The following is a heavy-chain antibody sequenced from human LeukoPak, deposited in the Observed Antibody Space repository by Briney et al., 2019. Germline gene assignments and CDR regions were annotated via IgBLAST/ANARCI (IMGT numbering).Heavy chain of an antibody. D-gene: IGHD1-26*01. CDR2: ISFDGSYK. V-gene: IGHV3-30*03. CDR3: ARDKIVGATYFDY. Sequence: GGSLRLSCAGSGFTFNNYGIHWVRQAPGKGLEWVAVISFDGSYKYYADSVKGRFNISRDHSENTLYLQMNSLRTEDTAVYYCARDKIVGATYFDYWGQGTLVTVSS. CDR1: GFTFNNYG. J-gene: IGHJ4*02.